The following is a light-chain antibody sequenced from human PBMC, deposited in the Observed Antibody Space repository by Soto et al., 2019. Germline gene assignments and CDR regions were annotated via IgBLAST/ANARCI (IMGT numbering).Light chain of an antibody. CDR2: AVS. V-gene: IGKV1-39*01. Sequence: DIEMTQSPSSLSASVGDRVTITCRASQSISSYLNWYQQKPGKAPRLLIYAVSNLQSGVPSRFSGSGSGTDFTLTISSLQPEDFATYYCQQNNITPLAFGPGTNVDIK. J-gene: IGKJ3*01. CDR3: QQNNITPLA. CDR1: QSISSY.